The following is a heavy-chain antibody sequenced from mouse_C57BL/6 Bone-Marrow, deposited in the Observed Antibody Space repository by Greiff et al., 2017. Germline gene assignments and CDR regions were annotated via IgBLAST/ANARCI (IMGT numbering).Heavy chain of an antibody. CDR1: GFTFTDYY. V-gene: IGHV7-4*01. D-gene: IGHD2-1*01. J-gene: IGHJ4*01. CDR3: VKAYGNYEIDYAMDY. Sequence: EVKVVESGGGLVQPGASLRLSCAASGFTFTDYYMSWVRQPPGKAPEWLALIRNKANGYTTEYTASVKGRFTISRDNYQNILYLQMNTLRAEDSATYYCVKAYGNYEIDYAMDYWGQGTSVTVSS. CDR2: IRNKANGYTT.